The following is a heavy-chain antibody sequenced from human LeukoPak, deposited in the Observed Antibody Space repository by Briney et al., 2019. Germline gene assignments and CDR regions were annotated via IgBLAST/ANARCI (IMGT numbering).Heavy chain of an antibody. CDR2: IYTSGSA. Sequence: SQTLSLTCSVSGDSISSGDSYWRWIRQPAGKELEWIGRIYTSGSASYNPSLKSRVTISLDTSKNQFSLKLSSVTAADTAVYFCARGSISVVIWGQGTLVTVSS. V-gene: IGHV4-61*02. CDR1: GDSISSGDSY. J-gene: IGHJ4*02. D-gene: IGHD6-6*01. CDR3: ARGSISVVI.